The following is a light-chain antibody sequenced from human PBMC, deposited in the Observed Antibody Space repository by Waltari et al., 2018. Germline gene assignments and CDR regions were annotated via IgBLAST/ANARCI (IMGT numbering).Light chain of an antibody. Sequence: QSALTQPASVSGSPGQSITISCSGSSSDVGPYTLFSWYQQHPGKVPKLMIYEVTERPSGVSNRFSASKSGNTASLTISGLQAEDEADYYCCSYAGSNTYVFGTGTKVIVL. CDR2: EVT. CDR1: SSDVGPYTL. V-gene: IGLV2-23*02. J-gene: IGLJ1*01. CDR3: CSYAGSNTYV.